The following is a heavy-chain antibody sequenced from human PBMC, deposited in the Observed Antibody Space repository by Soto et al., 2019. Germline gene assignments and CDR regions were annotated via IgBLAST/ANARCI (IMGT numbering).Heavy chain of an antibody. J-gene: IGHJ4*02. CDR1: GGTFSSYA. Sequence: QVQLVQSGAEVKKPGSSVKVSCKASGGTFSSYAISWVRQAPGQGLEWLGGIIPIFGTANYAQKFQGRVTITADESTSTAYMELSSLRSEDTAVYDCARVRDGYRYYFDYWGQGTLVTVSS. D-gene: IGHD5-12*01. CDR2: IIPIFGTA. V-gene: IGHV1-69*01. CDR3: ARVRDGYRYYFDY.